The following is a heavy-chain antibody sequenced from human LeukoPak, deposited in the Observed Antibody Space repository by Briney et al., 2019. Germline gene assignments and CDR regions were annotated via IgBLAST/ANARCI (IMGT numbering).Heavy chain of an antibody. V-gene: IGHV3-7*01. CDR1: GFTFSSYW. D-gene: IGHD6-19*01. CDR2: IKQDGSEK. Sequence: GGSLRLSCAASGFTFSSYWMSWVRQAPGKGLEWVANIKQDGSEKYYVDSVKGRFTISRDNAKNSLYLQMNSLRAEDTAVYYCAKDPSSSGFSWFDPWGQGTLVTVSS. J-gene: IGHJ5*02. CDR3: AKDPSSSGFSWFDP.